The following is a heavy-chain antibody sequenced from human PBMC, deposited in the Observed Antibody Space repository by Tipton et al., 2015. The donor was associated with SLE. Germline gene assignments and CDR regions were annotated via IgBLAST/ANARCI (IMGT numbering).Heavy chain of an antibody. CDR1: GFTFSSYE. Sequence: SLRLSCAASGFTFSSYEMNWVHQAPGKGLEWVAVIWYDGSNKYYADSVKGRFTISRDNSKNTLYLQMNSLRAEDTAVYYCARDYNYWGQGTLVTVSS. V-gene: IGHV3-33*08. J-gene: IGHJ4*02. CDR2: IWYDGSNK. CDR3: ARDYNY.